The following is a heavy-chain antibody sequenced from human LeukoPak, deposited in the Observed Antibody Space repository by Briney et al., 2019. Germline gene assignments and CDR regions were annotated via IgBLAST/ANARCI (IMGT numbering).Heavy chain of an antibody. J-gene: IGHJ4*02. D-gene: IGHD7-27*01. Sequence: GGSLRLSCEASGFSFSSHWMHWVRQDPGRGLLWVSRIDSFGNTMGYADFVKGRFIISRDNAKNTLYLEMNSLREEDTAVYYCARNNWGIDYWGRGALVTVS. CDR3: ARNNWGIDY. V-gene: IGHV3-74*01. CDR2: IDSFGNTM. CDR1: GFSFSSHW.